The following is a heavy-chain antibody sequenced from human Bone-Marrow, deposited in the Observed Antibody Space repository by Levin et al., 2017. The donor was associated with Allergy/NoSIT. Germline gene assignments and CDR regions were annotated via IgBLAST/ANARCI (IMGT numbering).Heavy chain of an antibody. V-gene: IGHV4-4*02. J-gene: IGHJ4*02. CDR2: IHHSGST. Sequence: SETLSLTCAVSGDSISSNNWWTWVRQPPEKGLEWIGEIHHSGSTNYKPSLKSRVTMSVDKSKNQVSLKLNSVSAADTAVYYCARGIDTGIATVWGQGTLVTVSS. CDR1: GDSISSNNW. CDR3: ARGIDTGIATV. D-gene: IGHD6-13*01.